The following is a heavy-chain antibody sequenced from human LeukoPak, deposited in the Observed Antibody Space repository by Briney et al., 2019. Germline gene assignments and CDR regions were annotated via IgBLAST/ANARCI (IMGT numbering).Heavy chain of an antibody. CDR3: ARDSSGYSYRS. CDR1: GFTFSSYS. D-gene: IGHD5-18*01. V-gene: IGHV3-48*04. CDR2: ISSSSSTI. J-gene: IGHJ5*02. Sequence: GGSLRLSCAASGFTFSSYSMNWVRQAPGKGREWVSYISSSSSTIYYADSVKGRFTISRDNAKNSLYLQMNSLRAEDTAVYYCARDSSGYSYRSWGQGTLVTVSS.